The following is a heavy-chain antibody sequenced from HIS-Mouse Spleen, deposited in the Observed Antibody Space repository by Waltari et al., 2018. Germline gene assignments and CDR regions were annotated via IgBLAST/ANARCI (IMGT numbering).Heavy chain of an antibody. CDR3: ARELGNWYFDL. CDR2: IYYSGST. V-gene: IGHV4-30-4*01. Sequence: QVQLQDSGPGLVKPSQTLSLTCTVSGGSISSGDYYWSWIRRPPGKGLEWIGYIYYSGSTYHTPSLKSRVTIAVDTSKNQFSLKLSAVTAADTAVYYCARELGNWYFDLWGRGTLVTVSS. J-gene: IGHJ2*01. D-gene: IGHD7-27*01. CDR1: GGSISSGDYY.